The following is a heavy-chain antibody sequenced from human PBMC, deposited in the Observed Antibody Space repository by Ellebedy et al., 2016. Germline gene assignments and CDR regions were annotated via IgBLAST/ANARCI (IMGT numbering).Heavy chain of an antibody. CDR3: ARSLGFCTSTNCLRDFDF. D-gene: IGHD2-2*01. V-gene: IGHV1-18*04. CDR2: ISAFNGNT. CDR1: GYTFTAYY. J-gene: IGHJ4*02. Sequence: ASVKVSXXASGYTFTAYYMHWVRQAPGQGLEWVGWISAFNGNTNYAQKLQGRVTMTTNTSTSIAYLDLRSLRSDDTAVYYCARSLGFCTSTNCLRDFDFWGQGTLVTVSS.